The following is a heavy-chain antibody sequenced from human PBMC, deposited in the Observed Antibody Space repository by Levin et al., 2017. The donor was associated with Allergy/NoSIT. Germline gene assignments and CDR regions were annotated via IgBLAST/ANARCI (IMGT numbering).Heavy chain of an antibody. J-gene: IGHJ3*02. CDR3: ARVRRWYYDSSGYYLSGAFDI. CDR2: IYYSGST. Sequence: KTSETLSLTCTVSGGSISSYYWSWIRQPPGKGLEWIGYIYYSGSTNYNPSLKSRVTISVDTSKNQFSLKLSSVTAADTAVYYCARVRRWYYDSSGYYLSGAFDIWGQGTMVTVSS. CDR1: GGSISSYY. V-gene: IGHV4-59*01. D-gene: IGHD3-22*01.